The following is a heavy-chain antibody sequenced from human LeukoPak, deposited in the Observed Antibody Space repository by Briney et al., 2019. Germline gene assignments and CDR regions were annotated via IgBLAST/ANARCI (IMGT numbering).Heavy chain of an antibody. CDR1: GYTFTGYY. V-gene: IGHV1-2*02. Sequence: RASVKVSCKASGYTFTGYYMHWVRQAPGQGLEWMGWINPNSGGTNYAQKFQGRVTMTRDTSISTAYMELSRLRSDDTAVYYCASRYYYDSSGYDLDYWGQGTLVTVSS. D-gene: IGHD3-22*01. J-gene: IGHJ4*02. CDR3: ASRYYYDSSGYDLDY. CDR2: INPNSGGT.